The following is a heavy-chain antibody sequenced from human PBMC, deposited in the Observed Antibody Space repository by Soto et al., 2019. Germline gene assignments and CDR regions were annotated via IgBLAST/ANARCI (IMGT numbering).Heavy chain of an antibody. D-gene: IGHD4-17*01. V-gene: IGHV3-30*18. Sequence: QVQLVESGGGVVQPGRSLRISCAASGFTFSSYGMHWVRQAPGKGLEWVAVISYDGSNKYYADSVKGRFTISRDNSKNALYLQMNSLRAEDTAVYYCAKDQSPACGDYLYFGMDVWGQVTTVTVSS. CDR1: GFTFSSYG. J-gene: IGHJ6*02. CDR2: ISYDGSNK. CDR3: AKDQSPACGDYLYFGMDV.